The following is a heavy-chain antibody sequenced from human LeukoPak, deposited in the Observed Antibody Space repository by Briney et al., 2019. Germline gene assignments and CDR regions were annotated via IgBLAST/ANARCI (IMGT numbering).Heavy chain of an antibody. Sequence: ASVKVSCKASGYTFTSYGISWVRQAPGQGLEWMGWISAYNGNTNYAQKLQGRVTMTTDTSTSTAYMELRSLRSDDTAVYYCARDPNDYVWGSYRYIRNDYWGQGTLVTVSS. CDR3: ARDPNDYVWGSYRYIRNDY. CDR1: GYTFTSYG. CDR2: ISAYNGNT. V-gene: IGHV1-18*01. D-gene: IGHD3-16*02. J-gene: IGHJ4*02.